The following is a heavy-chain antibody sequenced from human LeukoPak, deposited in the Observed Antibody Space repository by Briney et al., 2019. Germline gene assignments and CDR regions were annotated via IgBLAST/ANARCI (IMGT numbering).Heavy chain of an antibody. CDR1: GFTVSSNY. D-gene: IGHD3-10*01. Sequence: QPGGSLRLSGAASGFTVSSNYMSWVRQAPGKGLEWVSVIYSGGSTYYADSVKGRFTISRDNSKNTLYLQMNSLRAEDTAVYYCARGLGLGLFDYWGQGTLVTVSS. V-gene: IGHV3-66*02. J-gene: IGHJ4*02. CDR2: IYSGGST. CDR3: ARGLGLGLFDY.